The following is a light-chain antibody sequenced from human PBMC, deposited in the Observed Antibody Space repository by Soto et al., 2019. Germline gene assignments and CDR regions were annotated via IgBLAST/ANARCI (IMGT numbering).Light chain of an antibody. Sequence: IQMTQSLSTLSASVGDRVTLSCRSSQSISSWLAWYQQKPGKATKLLIYDASSLESGVPSRFSGSGSGTEFTLTISSLQPDDFATYYCQQYNSYSRTFGQGTKVDIK. CDR1: QSISSW. V-gene: IGKV1-5*01. CDR2: DAS. CDR3: QQYNSYSRT. J-gene: IGKJ1*01.